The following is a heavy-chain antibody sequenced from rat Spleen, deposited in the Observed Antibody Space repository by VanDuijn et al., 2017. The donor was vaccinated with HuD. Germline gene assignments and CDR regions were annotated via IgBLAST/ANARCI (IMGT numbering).Heavy chain of an antibody. CDR3: ARRFDFDY. J-gene: IGHJ2*01. V-gene: IGHV5-7*01. D-gene: IGHD4-3*01. CDR2: ISFDGSST. Sequence: EVHLVESGGGLVQPGRSLKLSCAASGFTFSDYYMAWVRQAPTKGLEWVATISFDGSSTYYRDSVKGRFTISRDNAKSTLYLQMDSLRSEDTATYYCARRFDFDYWGQGVMVTVSS. CDR1: GFTFSDYY.